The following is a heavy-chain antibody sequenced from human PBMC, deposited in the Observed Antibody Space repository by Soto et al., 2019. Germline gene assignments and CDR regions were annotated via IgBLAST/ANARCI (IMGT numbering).Heavy chain of an antibody. J-gene: IGHJ6*02. Sequence: SETLSLTCAVYGGSLSGYYWSWIRQPPGKGLEWIGEINHSGSTNYNPSLKSRVTISVDTSKNQFSLKLSSVTAADTAVYYCARDEYRGSSWFNYYYYGMDVWGQGTTVTVSS. CDR1: GGSLSGYY. D-gene: IGHD6-13*01. CDR2: INHSGST. CDR3: ARDEYRGSSWFNYYYYGMDV. V-gene: IGHV4-34*01.